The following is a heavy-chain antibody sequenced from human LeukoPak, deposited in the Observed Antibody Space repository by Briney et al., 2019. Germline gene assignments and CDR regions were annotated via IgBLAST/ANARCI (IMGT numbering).Heavy chain of an antibody. D-gene: IGHD6-13*01. J-gene: IGHJ3*02. Sequence: PGRSLRLSCAASGSTFDDYAMHWVRQVPGKGLEWVSGISWNSGSIGYADSVKGRFTISRDNAKNSLYLQMNSLRAEDTAVYYCARLGGGHSSSWYDAFDIWGQGTMVTVSS. CDR1: GSTFDDYA. CDR3: ARLGGGHSSSWYDAFDI. CDR2: ISWNSGSI. V-gene: IGHV3-9*01.